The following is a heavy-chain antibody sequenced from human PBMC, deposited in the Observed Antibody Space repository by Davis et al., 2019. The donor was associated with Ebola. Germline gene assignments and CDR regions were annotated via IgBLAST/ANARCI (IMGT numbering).Heavy chain of an antibody. CDR1: GGSISSYY. CDR3: ARGTAYGGNSVWFDP. D-gene: IGHD4-23*01. CDR2: IYYSGST. J-gene: IGHJ5*02. Sequence: SETLSLTCTVSGGSISSYYWSWIRQPPGKGLEWIGYIYYSGSTNYNPSLKSRVTISVDTSKNQFSLKLSSVTAADTAVYYCARGTAYGGNSVWFDPWGQGTLVTVSS. V-gene: IGHV4-59*12.